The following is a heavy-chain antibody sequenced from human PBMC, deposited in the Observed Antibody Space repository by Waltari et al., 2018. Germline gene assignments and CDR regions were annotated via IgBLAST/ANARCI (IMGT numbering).Heavy chain of an antibody. J-gene: IGHJ4*02. V-gene: IGHV1-69*01. CDR1: GGTFSSYA. D-gene: IGHD6-13*01. Sequence: QVQLVQSGAEVQKPVSSVKVSCKASGGTFSSYAISWVRRAPGQGLEWMGGIIPIVGTANYAQKFQGRVTITADESTSTAYMELSSLRSEDTAVYYCYSSSWYSRYYFDYWGQGTLVTVSS. CDR3: YSSSWYSRYYFDY. CDR2: IIPIVGTA.